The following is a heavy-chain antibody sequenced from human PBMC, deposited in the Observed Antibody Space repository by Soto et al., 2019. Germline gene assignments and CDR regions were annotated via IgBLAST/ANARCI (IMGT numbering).Heavy chain of an antibody. J-gene: IGHJ6*02. V-gene: IGHV4-4*02. Sequence: SETLSLTCAVSGGSISSSNWWSWVRQPPGKGLEWIGEIYHSGSTNYSPSFQGHVTISADKSISTAYLQWSSLKASDTAMYYCARLTSITIFGVAPYGMDVWGQGTTVTVSS. CDR3: ARLTSITIFGVAPYGMDV. CDR1: GGSISSSNW. CDR2: IYHSGST. D-gene: IGHD3-3*01.